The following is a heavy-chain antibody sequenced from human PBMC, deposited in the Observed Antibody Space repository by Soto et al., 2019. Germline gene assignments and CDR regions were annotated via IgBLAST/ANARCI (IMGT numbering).Heavy chain of an antibody. V-gene: IGHV1-69*02. D-gene: IGHD3-10*01. CDR3: ASSYGSGYRAFDY. J-gene: IGHJ4*02. Sequence: SVKVSCKASGDTFNFYSINWVRQAPGLGLEWMGRVNPIVSMSNYAQKFQGRVTMTADKSTSTAHMELSSLRSEDTAIYYCASSYGSGYRAFDYWGQGALVTVSS. CDR2: VNPIVSMS. CDR1: GDTFNFYS.